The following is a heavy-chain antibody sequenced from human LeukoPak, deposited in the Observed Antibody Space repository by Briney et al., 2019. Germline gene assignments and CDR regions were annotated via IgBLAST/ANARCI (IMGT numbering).Heavy chain of an antibody. D-gene: IGHD3-10*01. CDR2: IKEDGSEK. Sequence: PGGSLRLSCAASGFTFSNHWMSWVRQAPGKGLEWVANIKEDGSEKNYVDSVKGRFNISRDNAKNSVYLQMNSLRAEDTAVYYCARLSQGRGVKSNWGQGTLVTVSS. J-gene: IGHJ4*02. CDR3: ARLSQGRGVKSN. V-gene: IGHV3-7*04. CDR1: GFTFSNHW.